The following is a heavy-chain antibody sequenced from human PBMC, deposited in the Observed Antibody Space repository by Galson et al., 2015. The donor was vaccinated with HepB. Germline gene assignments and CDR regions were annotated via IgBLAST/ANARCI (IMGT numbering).Heavy chain of an antibody. CDR3: VRGSYYRYYGLDV. V-gene: IGHV1-8*01. J-gene: IGHJ6*02. CDR2: MNPTNANT. CDR1: GGTFSSYD. Sequence: SVTVSCKASGGTFSSYDIEWVRQATGQGLEWMGWMNPTNANTGYAQKFQGRVTMTRNTSISTAYMELRSLRSEDTAIYYCVRGSYYRYYGLDVWGQGTTVTVSS. D-gene: IGHD5-18*01.